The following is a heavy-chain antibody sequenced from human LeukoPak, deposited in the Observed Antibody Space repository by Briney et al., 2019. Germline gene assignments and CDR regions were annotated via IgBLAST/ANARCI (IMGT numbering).Heavy chain of an antibody. D-gene: IGHD6-13*01. J-gene: IGHJ4*02. CDR2: INTYNGNT. CDR3: ARLAVGSSWFHDY. Sequence: GALVKVSCKASGYTFNTYEIAWVRQAPGQGLEWMGWINTYNGNTNYAQKVQGRVTMTTDTSTSTGYMELRNLRSDDTAVYYCARLAVGSSWFHDYWGQGTLVTVSS. CDR1: GYTFNTYE. V-gene: IGHV1-18*01.